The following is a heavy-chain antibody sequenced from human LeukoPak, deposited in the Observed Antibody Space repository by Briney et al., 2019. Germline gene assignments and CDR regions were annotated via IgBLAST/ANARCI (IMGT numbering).Heavy chain of an antibody. D-gene: IGHD3-22*01. J-gene: IGHJ4*02. CDR3: ARLGYYDSSGYPAAY. V-gene: IGHV3-66*04. CDR2: IYSGGST. CDR1: GFTVSSNY. Sequence: GGSLRLSCAASGFTVSSNYMSWVRQAPGKGLEWVSVIYSGGSTYYADSVKGRFTISRDNSKNTLYLQMNSLRAEDTAVYYCARLGYYDSSGYPAAYWGQGTLVTVSS.